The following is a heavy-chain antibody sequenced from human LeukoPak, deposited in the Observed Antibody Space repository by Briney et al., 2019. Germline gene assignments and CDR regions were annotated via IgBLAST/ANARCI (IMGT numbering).Heavy chain of an antibody. Sequence: PVASVKVSCKASGYTFTSYGISWVRQAPGQGLEWMGWISAYNGNTNYAQKLQGRVTMTTDTSTSTAYMELRSLRSDDTAVYYCATARLYCSGGSCYPNWFDPWGQGTLVTVSS. CDR1: GYTFTSYG. CDR3: ATARLYCSGGSCYPNWFDP. CDR2: ISAYNGNT. V-gene: IGHV1-18*01. D-gene: IGHD2-15*01. J-gene: IGHJ5*02.